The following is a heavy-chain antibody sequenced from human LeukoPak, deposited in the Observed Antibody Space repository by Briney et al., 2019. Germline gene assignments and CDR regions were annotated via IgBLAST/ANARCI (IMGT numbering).Heavy chain of an antibody. J-gene: IGHJ1*01. V-gene: IGHV5-51*01. Sequence: GESLKISCQGSGYTFSTYWLAWVRQMPGKGPEWTGIIYPGDSDTRYSPSFEGQVTISADKSINTAFLQWSSLRASDTAMYYCVRGLSARISKKNTEFFQYWGQGTLVTVSS. CDR1: GYTFSTYW. CDR2: IYPGDSDT. CDR3: VRGLSARISKKNTEFFQY. D-gene: IGHD1/OR15-1a*01.